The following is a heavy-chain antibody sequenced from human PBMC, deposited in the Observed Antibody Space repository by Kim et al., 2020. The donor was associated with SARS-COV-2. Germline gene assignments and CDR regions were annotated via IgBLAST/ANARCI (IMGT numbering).Heavy chain of an antibody. CDR2: INAGNGNT. Sequence: ASVKVSCKASGYTFTSYAMHWVRQAPGQRLEWMGWINAGNGNTKYSQKFQGRVTITRDTSASTAYMELSSLRSEDTAVYYCARVVPLYYNPKYQSYYYYGMDVWGQGTTVTVSS. D-gene: IGHD3-22*01. V-gene: IGHV1-3*01. CDR1: GYTFTSYA. CDR3: ARVVPLYYNPKYQSYYYYGMDV. J-gene: IGHJ6*02.